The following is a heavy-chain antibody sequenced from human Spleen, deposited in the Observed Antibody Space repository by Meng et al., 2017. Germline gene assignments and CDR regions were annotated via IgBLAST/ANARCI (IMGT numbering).Heavy chain of an antibody. CDR1: GDTFTSYE. J-gene: IGHJ4*02. Sequence: QVQLVQSGAEVKKPGAPVRVSCKASGDTFTSYENKWVRQATGQGLEWMGRINPNSGGTNYAQKFQGRVTMTWDTSISTAYIELSSLRSDDTAFYYCARDDRSGYYPFADYWGQGTLVTVSS. CDR2: INPNSGGT. D-gene: IGHD3-22*01. CDR3: ARDDRSGYYPFADY. V-gene: IGHV1-2*06.